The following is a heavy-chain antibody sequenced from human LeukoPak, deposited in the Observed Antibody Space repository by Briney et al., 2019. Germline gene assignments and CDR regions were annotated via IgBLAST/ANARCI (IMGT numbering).Heavy chain of an antibody. Sequence: PSQTLSLTCTVSGGSISSGGYYWSWIRQPPGKGLEWIGYIYHSGSTYYNPSLKSRVTISVDRSKNQFSLKLSSVTAADTAVYYCARDGGNSGYWGQGTLVTVSS. J-gene: IGHJ4*02. CDR2: IYHSGST. CDR1: GGSISSGGYY. CDR3: ARDGGNSGY. D-gene: IGHD2-15*01. V-gene: IGHV4-30-2*01.